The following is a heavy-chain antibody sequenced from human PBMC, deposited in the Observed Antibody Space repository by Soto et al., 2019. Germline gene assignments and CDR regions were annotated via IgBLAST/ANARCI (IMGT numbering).Heavy chain of an antibody. Sequence: QLQLQESGPGLVKPSETLSLTCTVSGGSFSSSTYYWGWIRQPPGKGLEWIGSMYSGGNKYYNPSLKGRVTVTVDTSKNRFSLKLTSVTAADTAMYYCARQPYDSTGYYYGAWGQGTLVTVSS. V-gene: IGHV4-39*01. J-gene: IGHJ5*02. D-gene: IGHD3-22*01. CDR3: ARQPYDSTGYYYGA. CDR1: GGSFSSSTYY. CDR2: MYSGGNK.